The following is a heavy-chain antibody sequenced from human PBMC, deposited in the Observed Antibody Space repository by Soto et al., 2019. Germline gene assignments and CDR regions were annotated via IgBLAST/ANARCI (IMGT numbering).Heavy chain of an antibody. CDR2: IRSKAYGGTT. J-gene: IGHJ6*02. CDR3: TRTKEKRYCSGRSGYTYRHYGRDV. V-gene: IGHV3-49*03. D-gene: IGHD2-15*01. Sequence: GGSLRLSCTASGFTLGAYAMRWFRQAPGKGLEWVGFIRSKAYGGTTEYAASVKGRFTISRDDSKSIAYLQMNSLKTEDTAVYHCTRTKEKRYCSGRSGYTYRHYGRDVWGHGTTLTV. CDR1: GFTLGAYA.